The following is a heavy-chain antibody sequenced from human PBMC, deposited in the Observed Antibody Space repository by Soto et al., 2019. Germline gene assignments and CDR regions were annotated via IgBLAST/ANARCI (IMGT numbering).Heavy chain of an antibody. D-gene: IGHD1-26*01. CDR3: ARDRHIVGATPEFDY. CDR2: IYYSGST. Sequence: SETLSLTCTVSGGSISSSSYYWGWIRQPPGKGLEWIGSIYYSGSTNYNPSLKSRVTISVDTSKNQFSLKLSSVTAADTAVYYCARDRHIVGATPEFDYWGQGTLVTVSS. CDR1: GGSISSSSYY. V-gene: IGHV4-39*07. J-gene: IGHJ4*02.